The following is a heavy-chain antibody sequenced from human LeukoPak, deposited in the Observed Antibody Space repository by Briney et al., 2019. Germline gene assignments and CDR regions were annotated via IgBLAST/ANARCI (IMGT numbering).Heavy chain of an antibody. CDR3: ARGRHSGYDSYYYMDV. CDR1: GYTFTSYD. CDR2: MNPNSGNT. Sequence: GASVKVSCKASGYTFTSYDINWVRQATGQGLEWMGWMNPNSGNTGYAQKFQGRVTMTRNTPISTAYMELSSLRSEDTAVYYCARGRHSGYDSYYYMDVWGKGTTVTVSS. D-gene: IGHD5-12*01. J-gene: IGHJ6*03. V-gene: IGHV1-8*01.